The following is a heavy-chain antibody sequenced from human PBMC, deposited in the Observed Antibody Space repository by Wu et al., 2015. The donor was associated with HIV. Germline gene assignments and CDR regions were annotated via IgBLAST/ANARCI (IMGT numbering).Heavy chain of an antibody. CDR3: ARERYSHQPLDY. V-gene: IGHV1-69*12. D-gene: IGHD6-13*01. Sequence: QVQLVQSGAEVKKPGSSVEVSCKTSGGTFSTYSISWLRQAPGQGPEWMGAIVPIFGTANYAQKFQGRVTITADESTSTAYMELSSLRSEDTAVYYCARERYSHQPLDYWGQGTLVTVSS. J-gene: IGHJ4*02. CDR1: GGTFSTYS. CDR2: IVPIFGTA.